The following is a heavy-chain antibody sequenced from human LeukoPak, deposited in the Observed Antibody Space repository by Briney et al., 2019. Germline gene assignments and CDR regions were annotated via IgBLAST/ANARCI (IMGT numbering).Heavy chain of an antibody. CDR3: TSSPLWFGELSDY. CDR2: IRSKAYGGTT. Sequence: GGSLRLSCAASGFSVSTNYMSWVRQAPGKGLEWVGFIRSKAYGGTTEYAASVKGRFTISRDDSKSIAYLQMNSLKTEDTAVYYCTSSPLWFGELSDYWGQGTLVTVSS. D-gene: IGHD3-10*01. J-gene: IGHJ4*02. CDR1: GFSVSTNY. V-gene: IGHV3-49*04.